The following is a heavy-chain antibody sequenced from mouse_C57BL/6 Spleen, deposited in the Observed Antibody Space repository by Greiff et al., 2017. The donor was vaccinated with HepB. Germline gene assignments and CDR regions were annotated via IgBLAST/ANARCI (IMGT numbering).Heavy chain of an antibody. J-gene: IGHJ1*03. CDR1: GYTFTSYW. V-gene: IGHV1-50*01. Sequence: QVQLKQPGAELVKPGASVKLSCKASGYTFTSYWMQWVKQRPGQGLEWIGEIDPSDSYTNYNQKFKGKATLTVDTSSSTAYMQLSSLTSEDSAVYYCAKGNYYGHWYFDVWGTGTTVTVSS. CDR2: IDPSDSYT. CDR3: AKGNYYGHWYFDV. D-gene: IGHD1-1*01.